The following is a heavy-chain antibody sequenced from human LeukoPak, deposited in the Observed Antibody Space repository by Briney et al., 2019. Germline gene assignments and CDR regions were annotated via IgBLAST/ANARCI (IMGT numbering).Heavy chain of an antibody. V-gene: IGHV3-15*01. CDR1: GFAFSNAW. CDR2: IKSRADGGTA. CDR3: TTDQSY. Sequence: GGSLRLSCAASGFAFSNAWMSWVRQAPGKGLEWVGRIKSRADGGTADYAAPVKGRFTISRDDSKNTLHLQMNSLKTDDTAVYYCTTDQSYWGQGTLVTVSS. J-gene: IGHJ4*02.